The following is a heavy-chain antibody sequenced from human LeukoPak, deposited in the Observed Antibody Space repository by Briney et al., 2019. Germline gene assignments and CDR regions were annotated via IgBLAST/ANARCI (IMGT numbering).Heavy chain of an antibody. V-gene: IGHV4-59*08. J-gene: IGHJ4*02. D-gene: IGHD3-22*01. CDR1: GGSISSYY. Sequence: PSETLSLTCTVSGGSISSYYWSWIRQPPGKGLEWIGYIYYSGSTNYNPSLKSRVTISVDTSKNQFPLKLSSVTAADTAVYYCARLVSSGYYPFDYWGQGTLVTVSS. CDR2: IYYSGST. CDR3: ARLVSSGYYPFDY.